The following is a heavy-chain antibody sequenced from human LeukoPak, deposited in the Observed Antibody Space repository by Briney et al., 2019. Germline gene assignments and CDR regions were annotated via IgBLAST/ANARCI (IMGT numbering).Heavy chain of an antibody. CDR2: ISSSGSTI. CDR1: GFTFSSYE. D-gene: IGHD3-22*01. Sequence: GGSLRLSCAASGFTFSSYEMNWVRQAPGKGPEWVSYISSSGSTIYYADSVKGRFTISRDNAKNSLYLQIDSLRAEDTAVYYCAKEDATADSSGYYYANWGQGTLVTVSS. J-gene: IGHJ4*02. V-gene: IGHV3-48*03. CDR3: AKEDATADSSGYYYAN.